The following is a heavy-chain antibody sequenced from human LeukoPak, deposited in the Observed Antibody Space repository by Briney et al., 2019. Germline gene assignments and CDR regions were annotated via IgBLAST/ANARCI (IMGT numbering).Heavy chain of an antibody. V-gene: IGHV3-23*01. Sequence: GGSLRLSCAASGFTFSSYSMNWVRQAPGKGLEWVSAISGSGGSTYYADSVKGRFTISRDNSKNTLYLQMNSLRAEDTAVYYCAKEITMIVVVIGGPDAFDIWGQGTMVTVSS. J-gene: IGHJ3*02. CDR1: GFTFSSYS. CDR3: AKEITMIVVVIGGPDAFDI. CDR2: ISGSGGST. D-gene: IGHD3-22*01.